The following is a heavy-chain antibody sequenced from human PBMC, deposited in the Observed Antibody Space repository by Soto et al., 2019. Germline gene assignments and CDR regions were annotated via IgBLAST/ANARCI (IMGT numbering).Heavy chain of an antibody. CDR3: ARQVGVYYGSNYYGMDG. Sequence: SPNRSLPCAIFEDSVSINSASWNCIRPYPSRGLEWLRRTYYRSKWYNDYAVSVKSRININPDTSKTQFSLQLNSVTPADTAVYYCARQVGVYYGSNYYGMDGRGKGTTV. D-gene: IGHD3-10*01. CDR2: TYYRSKWYN. J-gene: IGHJ6*04. CDR1: EDSVSINSAS. V-gene: IGHV6-1*01.